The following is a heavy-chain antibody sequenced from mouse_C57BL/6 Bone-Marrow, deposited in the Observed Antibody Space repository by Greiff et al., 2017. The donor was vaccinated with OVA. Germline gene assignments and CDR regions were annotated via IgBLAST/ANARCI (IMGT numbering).Heavy chain of an antibody. Sequence: QVQLQQPGAELVQPGASVKMSCKASGYTFTSYWLTWVKQRPGQGLEWIGDISPGSGSTNYNGKFKGKATLTADKSSSTAYMQLSSLTSEDSAVYVCAREDYYGNAMDYWGQGTSVTVSS. D-gene: IGHD1-1*01. J-gene: IGHJ4*01. V-gene: IGHV1-55*01. CDR3: AREDYYGNAMDY. CDR1: GYTFTSYW. CDR2: ISPGSGST.